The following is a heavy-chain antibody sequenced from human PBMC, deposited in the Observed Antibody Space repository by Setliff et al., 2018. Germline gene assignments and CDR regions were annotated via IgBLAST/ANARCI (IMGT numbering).Heavy chain of an antibody. CDR1: GFTFTSYY. Sequence: GASVKVSCKASGFTFTSYYMFWVRQAPGQGLEWMGIINPSSGSTDYALKFQSRVTTTRDTSTSTVYMELSSLRSEDTAVYYCARGGAIVVATAHFDYWGQGTLVTVSS. J-gene: IGHJ4*02. CDR3: ARGGAIVVATAHFDY. D-gene: IGHD2-21*02. V-gene: IGHV1-46*01. CDR2: INPSSGST.